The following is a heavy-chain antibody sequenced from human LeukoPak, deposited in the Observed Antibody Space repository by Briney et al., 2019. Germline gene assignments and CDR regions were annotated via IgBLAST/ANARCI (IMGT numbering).Heavy chain of an antibody. V-gene: IGHV1-69*05. CDR3: ARGPLVVPAALSSIINWFDP. CDR2: IIPIFGTA. D-gene: IGHD2-2*01. Sequence: ASVKVSCKASGGTFSSYAISWVRRAPGQGLEWMGRIIPIFGTANYAQKFQGRVTITTDESTSTAYMELSSLRSEDTAVYYCARGPLVVPAALSSIINWFDPWGQGTLVTVSS. CDR1: GGTFSSYA. J-gene: IGHJ5*02.